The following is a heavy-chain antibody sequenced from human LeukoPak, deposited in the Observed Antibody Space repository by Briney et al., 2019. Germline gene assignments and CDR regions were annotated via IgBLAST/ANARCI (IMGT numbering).Heavy chain of an antibody. D-gene: IGHD3-22*01. CDR2: ISGSGGST. CDR1: GFTFSSYA. J-gene: IGHJ4*02. Sequence: GGSLRLSCAASGFTFSSYAMSWVRQAPGKGLEWVSAISGSGGSTYYADSVKGRFTISRDNSKNTLYLQMNSLRAEDTAVYYCAKDYWPSTPNDYYDSSGPPGLVWGQGTLVTVSS. CDR3: AKDYWPSTPNDYYDSSGPPGLV. V-gene: IGHV3-23*01.